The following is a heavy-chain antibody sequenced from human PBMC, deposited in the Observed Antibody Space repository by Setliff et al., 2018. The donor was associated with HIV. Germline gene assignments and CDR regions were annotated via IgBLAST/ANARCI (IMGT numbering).Heavy chain of an antibody. CDR1: GGTFSSYT. Sequence: ASVKVSRKASGGTFSSYTISWVRQAPGQGLEWMGRIIPILGIANYAQKFQGRVTITADKSTSTAYMELSSLRSEDTAVYYCARDTYDSSGYYYFDYWGQGTLVTVSS. D-gene: IGHD3-22*01. V-gene: IGHV1-69*04. CDR3: ARDTYDSSGYYYFDY. J-gene: IGHJ4*02. CDR2: IIPILGIA.